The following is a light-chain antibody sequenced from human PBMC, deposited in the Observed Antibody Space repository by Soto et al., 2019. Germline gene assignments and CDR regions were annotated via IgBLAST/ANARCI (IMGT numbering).Light chain of an antibody. J-gene: IGKJ2*01. CDR2: AAS. Sequence: EIVLTQSPGTLSLSPGERATLSCRASQSVSSTDLAWYQHKPGQAPRLLIYAASSRATGIPDRFSGSGSGTDFTLTINRLEPEDFAVYYCQQYGSSPPYTFGQGTKLEIK. CDR3: QQYGSSPPYT. CDR1: QSVSSTD. V-gene: IGKV3-20*01.